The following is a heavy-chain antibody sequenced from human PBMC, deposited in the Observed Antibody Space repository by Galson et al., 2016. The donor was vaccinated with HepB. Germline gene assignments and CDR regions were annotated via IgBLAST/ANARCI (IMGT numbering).Heavy chain of an antibody. Sequence: SLRLSCAASGFTFTYYAMHWVRQAPGKGLEWVAIVSSDGNNEHYADSVKGRFTISRDNSKNTLFLQMNSLRPEDTAVYYCARDLLRSVSTPPPGIDYWGQGTLVTVSS. D-gene: IGHD4-17*01. J-gene: IGHJ4*02. CDR3: ARDLLRSVSTPPPGIDY. V-gene: IGHV3-30*03. CDR1: GFTFTYYA. CDR2: VSSDGNNE.